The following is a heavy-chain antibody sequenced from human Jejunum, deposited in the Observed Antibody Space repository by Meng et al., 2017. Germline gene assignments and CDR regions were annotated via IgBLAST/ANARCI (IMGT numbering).Heavy chain of an antibody. CDR3: ATSGGGFDY. J-gene: IGHJ4*02. CDR2: INTKTGNP. Sequence: VQLVQSGSELKKPGAPVKVSCMASAYTFTNYDINWVRQAPGQGLEWTGWINTKTGNPMYAQGFTGRFVFSLDTSVSTAHLHISTLTPEDTAVYYCATSGGGFDYWGQGTLVTVSS. CDR1: AYTFTNYD. D-gene: IGHD1-26*01. V-gene: IGHV7-4-1*02.